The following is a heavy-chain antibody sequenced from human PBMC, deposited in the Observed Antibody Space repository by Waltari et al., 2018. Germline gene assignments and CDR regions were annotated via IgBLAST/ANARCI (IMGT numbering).Heavy chain of an antibody. J-gene: IGHJ4*02. CDR2: IISSGGHK. CDR3: ATSEDQLVLVDEY. CDR1: EFTVSSSS. V-gene: IGHV3-21*01. Sequence: EVQLVESGGGLVKPGGSLRLSGVASEFTVSSSSMNWVRQAPGKGLGWVYCIISSGGHKSYAASMEGRFTIARDNAKNSLYLQMNSLRAEDTAVYYCATSEDQLVLVDEYWGQGTLVTVSS. D-gene: IGHD2-2*01.